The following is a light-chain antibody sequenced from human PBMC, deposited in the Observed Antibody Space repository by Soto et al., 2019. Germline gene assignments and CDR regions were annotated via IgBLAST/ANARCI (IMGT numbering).Light chain of an antibody. J-gene: IGKJ2*01. V-gene: IGKV3-20*01. Sequence: EIVVTQSPGTLSLSPGERATLFCRASPIGSSSYLAWYQQKPGQAPMILIYGAYSRETGIPDRFSGSGSGTDFTITISRLEPEDFAVYFCQQSGSYTFTFGPGIKMEI. CDR3: QQSGSYTFT. CDR2: GAY. CDR1: PIGSSSY.